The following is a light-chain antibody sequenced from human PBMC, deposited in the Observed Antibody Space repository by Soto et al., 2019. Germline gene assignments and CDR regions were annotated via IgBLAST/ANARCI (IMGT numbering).Light chain of an antibody. CDR2: TAS. V-gene: IGKV1-39*02. CDR3: QQYSIWRT. CDR1: QSISIY. Sequence: ASVGDRVTITCRASQSISIYLNWYQQKPGKAPKVLIYTASSLQSGVPARFSGSGSGTEFTLTISSLQSEDFAVYYCQQYSIWRTFGQGTKVDIK. J-gene: IGKJ1*01.